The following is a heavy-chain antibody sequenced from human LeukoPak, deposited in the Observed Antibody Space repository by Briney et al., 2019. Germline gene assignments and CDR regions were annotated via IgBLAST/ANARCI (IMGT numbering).Heavy chain of an antibody. J-gene: IGHJ6*02. D-gene: IGHD6-19*01. Sequence: GGSLRLSCAASGFTFSSYAMSWVRQAPGKGLEWVSAISGSGGSTYYADSVKGRFTISRDNSKNTLYLQMNSLRAEDTAVYYCAKDLSRLYYYYGMDVWGQGTTVTVSS. CDR3: AKDLSRLYYYYGMDV. CDR1: GFTFSSYA. V-gene: IGHV3-23*01. CDR2: ISGSGGST.